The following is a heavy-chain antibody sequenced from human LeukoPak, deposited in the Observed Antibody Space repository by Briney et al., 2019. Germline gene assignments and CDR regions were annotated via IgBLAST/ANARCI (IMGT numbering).Heavy chain of an antibody. CDR1: GGSISDYY. V-gene: IGHV4-59*08. J-gene: IGHJ3*02. Sequence: SETLSLTCTVSGGSISDYYYNWIRQPPGKGLEWIGYISYSGSTNFNPSLKSRVTISVDTSKNQFSLKLYSVTAADTAVYYCARQRTTVTTADAFDIWGQGTMVTVSS. CDR2: ISYSGST. CDR3: ARQRTTVTTADAFDI. D-gene: IGHD4-17*01.